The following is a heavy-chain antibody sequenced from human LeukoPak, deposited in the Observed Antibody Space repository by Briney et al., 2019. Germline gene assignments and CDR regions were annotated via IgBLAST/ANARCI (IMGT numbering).Heavy chain of an antibody. V-gene: IGHV3-30-3*01. CDR3: ARGMYYYDSSGYYPGYDI. Sequence: GRSLRLSCAASGFTFSSYAMHWVRQAPGKGLEGVAVISYDGSNKYYADSVKGRFTISRDNSKNTLYLQMNSLRAEDTAVYYCARGMYYYDSSGYYPGYDIWGQGTMVTVSS. CDR1: GFTFSSYA. J-gene: IGHJ3*02. CDR2: ISYDGSNK. D-gene: IGHD3-22*01.